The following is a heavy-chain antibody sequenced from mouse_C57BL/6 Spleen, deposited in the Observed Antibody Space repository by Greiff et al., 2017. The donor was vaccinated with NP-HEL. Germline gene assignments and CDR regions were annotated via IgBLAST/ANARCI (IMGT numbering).Heavy chain of an antibody. V-gene: IGHV5-4*03. D-gene: IGHD2-4*01. J-gene: IGHJ1*03. CDR3: ARGGDYDKWYFDV. CDR1: GFTFSSYA. Sequence: EVNVVESGGGLVKPGGSLKLSCAASGFTFSSYAMSWVRQTPEKRLEWVATISDGGSYTYYPDNVKGRFTISRDKAKNNLYLQKSQLKTEDTAMYYGARGGDYDKWYFDVWGTGTTVTVSS. CDR2: ISDGGSYT.